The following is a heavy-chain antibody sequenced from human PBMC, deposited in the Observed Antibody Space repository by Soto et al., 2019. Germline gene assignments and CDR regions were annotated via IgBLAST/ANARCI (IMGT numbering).Heavy chain of an antibody. J-gene: IGHJ4*02. CDR1: GFTFSSYA. CDR3: ARDEIDCSGGSCYSPINY. CDR2: ISYDGSNK. D-gene: IGHD2-15*01. Sequence: QVQLVESGGGVVQPGRSLRLSCAASGFTFSSYAMHWVRQAPGKGLEWVAVISYDGSNKYYADSVKGRFTISRDNSKNTLYLQMNSLRAEDTAVYYCARDEIDCSGGSCYSPINYWGQGTLVIVSS. V-gene: IGHV3-30-3*01.